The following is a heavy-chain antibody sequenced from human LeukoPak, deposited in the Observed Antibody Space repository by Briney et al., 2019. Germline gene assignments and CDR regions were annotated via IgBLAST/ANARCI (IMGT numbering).Heavy chain of an antibody. D-gene: IGHD3-3*01. Sequence: GGSLRLSCAASGFTFSSYSMNWVRQAPGKGLEWVSYISSSSSTIYYADSVKGRFTISRDNAKNSLYLQMNSLRAEDTAVYYCARDLSFGGLDYWGQGTLVTVSS. J-gene: IGHJ4*02. V-gene: IGHV3-48*01. CDR3: ARDLSFGGLDY. CDR1: GFTFSSYS. CDR2: ISSSSSTI.